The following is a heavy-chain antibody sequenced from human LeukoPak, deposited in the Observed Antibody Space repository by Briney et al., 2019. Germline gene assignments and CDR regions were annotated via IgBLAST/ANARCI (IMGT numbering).Heavy chain of an antibody. V-gene: IGHV3-74*01. J-gene: IGHJ4*02. CDR1: GYTFTTYW. CDR2: INSDGSNT. CDR3: IRDSSSSFDY. D-gene: IGHD6-13*01. Sequence: GGSLRLSYAASGYTFTTYWIHWVRQAPGKGLVWVSLINSDGSNTGYADSVKGRFTISRDNAKNMVYLQMNSLRAEDTAVYYCIRDSSSSFDYWGQGTLVTVSS.